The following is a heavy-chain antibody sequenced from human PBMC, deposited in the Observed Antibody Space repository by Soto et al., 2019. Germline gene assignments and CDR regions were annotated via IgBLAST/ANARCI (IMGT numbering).Heavy chain of an antibody. J-gene: IGHJ4*02. V-gene: IGHV3-49*03. CDR1: GFTFGDYA. Sequence: GGSLRLSCTASGFTFGDYAMSWFRQAPGKGLEWVGFIRSKAYGGTTEYAASVKGRFTISRDDSKSIAYLQMNSLKTEDTAVYYCTRCHELWFGELLQDFFDYWGQGTLVTVSS. CDR3: TRCHELWFGELLQDFFDY. CDR2: IRSKAYGGTT. D-gene: IGHD3-10*01.